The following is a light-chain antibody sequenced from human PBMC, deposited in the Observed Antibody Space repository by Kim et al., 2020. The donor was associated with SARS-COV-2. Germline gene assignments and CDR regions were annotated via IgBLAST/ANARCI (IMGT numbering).Light chain of an antibody. CDR3: QQYNNWWT. J-gene: IGKJ1*01. CDR1: QSVSSN. Sequence: SVCPGKRATLSCRASQSVSSNLAWYQQKPGQAPRLLVYGASTRATGIPARFSGSGSGTEFTLTISSLQSEDFAVYYCQQYNNWWTFGQGTKVDIK. CDR2: GAS. V-gene: IGKV3-15*01.